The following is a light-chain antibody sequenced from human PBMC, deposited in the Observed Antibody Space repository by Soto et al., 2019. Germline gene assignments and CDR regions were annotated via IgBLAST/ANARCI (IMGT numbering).Light chain of an antibody. CDR2: DDN. CDR3: GSWDSSLSAYV. Sequence: QSLLTNPPSVSAAPGQKVTISCSGSSSNIGGNSVSWYQQLPGTAPKLLIYDDNKRPSGIPDRFSGSKSGTSATLGITGFQTGDEADYYCGSWDSSLSAYVFGTGTKVP. CDR1: SSNIGGNS. V-gene: IGLV1-51*01. J-gene: IGLJ1*01.